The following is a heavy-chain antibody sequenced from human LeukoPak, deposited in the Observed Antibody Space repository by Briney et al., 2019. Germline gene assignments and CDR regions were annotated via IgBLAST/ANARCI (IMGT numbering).Heavy chain of an antibody. J-gene: IGHJ4*02. Sequence: ASVKVSCKASGYTFTSYSISWVRQAPGQGPEWMGWISTYNGKTNYAQKFQGRVIMAIDTSTKTAYMELSSLRSDDSAFYYCARHPYYDTGAYYVYWGQGTLVTVSS. D-gene: IGHD3-22*01. CDR3: ARHPYYDTGAYYVY. V-gene: IGHV1-18*01. CDR1: GYTFTSYS. CDR2: ISTYNGKT.